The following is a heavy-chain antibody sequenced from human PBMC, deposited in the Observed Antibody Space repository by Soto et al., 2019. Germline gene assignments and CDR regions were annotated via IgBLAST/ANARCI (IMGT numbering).Heavy chain of an antibody. CDR3: AREENCSGGTCYSEYFHR. Sequence: VKVSCKASGYLFTAYSMHWVRLAPGQGLGWMGVVNPSGGSTKYAQNFQGRVTMTRDTSTTTIYMELSSLRSDDTAIYYCAREENCSGGTCYSEYFHRWGQGTLVTVSS. D-gene: IGHD2-15*01. V-gene: IGHV1-46*01. CDR2: VNPSGGST. CDR1: GYLFTAYS. J-gene: IGHJ1*01.